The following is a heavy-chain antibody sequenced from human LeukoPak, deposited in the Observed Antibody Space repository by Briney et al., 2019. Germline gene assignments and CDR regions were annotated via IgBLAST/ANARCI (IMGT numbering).Heavy chain of an antibody. CDR3: VRHDGRSGGTMGALDS. Sequence: SETLSLTCTVSGGSISSSSHHWGWIRQSPGKGLEWIGSIYNGRTIFYNPSLNGRVTISVVPSKDQFTLQLNSVTAADTAVYYCVRHDGRSGGTMGALDSWGQGSLVTVSS. V-gene: IGHV4-39*01. D-gene: IGHD4-23*01. CDR2: IYNGRTI. CDR1: GGSISSSSHH. J-gene: IGHJ4*02.